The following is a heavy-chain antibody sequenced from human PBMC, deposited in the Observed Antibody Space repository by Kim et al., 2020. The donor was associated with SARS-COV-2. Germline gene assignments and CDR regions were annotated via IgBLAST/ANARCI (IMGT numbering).Heavy chain of an antibody. J-gene: IGHJ4*02. Sequence: GGSLRLSCAASGFTFNSYAINWVRQAPGKGLEWVSAISGSGVSTYYADSVKGRFTISRDNSKNTLYLQMNSLRVEDTAVYYCAKARGGSGTCYSELNYWGQGILVTVSS. CDR1: GFTFNSYA. V-gene: IGHV3-23*01. CDR3: AKARGGSGTCYSELNY. D-gene: IGHD2-15*01. CDR2: ISGSGVST.